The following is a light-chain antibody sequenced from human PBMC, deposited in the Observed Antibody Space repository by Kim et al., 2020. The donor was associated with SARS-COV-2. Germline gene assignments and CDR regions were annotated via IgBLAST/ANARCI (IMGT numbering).Light chain of an antibody. J-gene: IGLJ1*01. V-gene: IGLV1-44*01. CDR1: SSNLGRGT. Sequence: GQRVTLSFSGSSSNLGRGTVNWYHQLPGTAPKLLIYSNNQRPSGVPDRVSGSKSGTSASLAISGLQSEDEADYYCAAWDDSLNGYVFGTGTKVTVL. CDR2: SNN. CDR3: AAWDDSLNGYV.